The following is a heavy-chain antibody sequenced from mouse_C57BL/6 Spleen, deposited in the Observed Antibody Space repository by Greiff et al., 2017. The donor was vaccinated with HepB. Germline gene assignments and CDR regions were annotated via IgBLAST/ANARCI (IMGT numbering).Heavy chain of an antibody. J-gene: IGHJ4*01. CDR2: ISSGSSTI. CDR1: GFTFSDYG. V-gene: IGHV5-17*01. CDR3: ARGHYGNYYAMDY. D-gene: IGHD2-1*01. Sequence: EVMLVESGGGLVKPGGSLKLSCAASGFTFSDYGMHWVRQAPEKGLEWVAYISSGSSTIYYADTVKGRFTISRDNAKNTLFLQMTSLRSEDTAMYYCARGHYGNYYAMDYWGQGTSVTVSS.